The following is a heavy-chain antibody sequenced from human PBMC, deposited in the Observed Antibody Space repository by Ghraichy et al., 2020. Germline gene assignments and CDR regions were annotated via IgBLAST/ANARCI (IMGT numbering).Heavy chain of an antibody. Sequence: GGSLRLSCAASGFGFSSFSMNWFRQAPEKGLEWVSAISSSGSDIYYADSVKGRFTISRDNANNSLFLQMNGLSAEDTAVYFCASYIYWGQGILVTVSS. CDR2: ISSSGSDI. CDR1: GFGFSSFS. CDR3: ASYIY. V-gene: IGHV3-21*06. J-gene: IGHJ4*02.